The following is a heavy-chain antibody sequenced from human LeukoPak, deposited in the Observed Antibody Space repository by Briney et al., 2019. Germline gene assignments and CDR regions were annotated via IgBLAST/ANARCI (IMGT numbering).Heavy chain of an antibody. CDR3: ARGYATAFDS. Sequence: TGGSLRLSCAASGFTFSDYYMSWIRQAPGKGLEWVANINQDGSEKYYVDSVEGRFTVSRDNAKNSLYLHMNSLRAEDTAVFYCARGYATAFDSWGQGALVTVSS. V-gene: IGHV3-7*01. CDR1: GFTFSDYY. D-gene: IGHD2-2*01. J-gene: IGHJ4*02. CDR2: INQDGSEK.